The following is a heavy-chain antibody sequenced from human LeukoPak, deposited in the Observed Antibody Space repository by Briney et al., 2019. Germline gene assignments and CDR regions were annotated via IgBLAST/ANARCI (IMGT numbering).Heavy chain of an antibody. CDR2: IYSGGSA. CDR1: GFTVSSNY. CDR3: ARSRITMVRAFYGMDV. V-gene: IGHV3-53*01. J-gene: IGHJ6*02. D-gene: IGHD3-10*01. Sequence: PGGSLRLSCAASGFTVSSNYMSWVRQAPGKGLEWVSVIYSGGSAYYADSVKGRFTISRDNSKNTLYPQMNSLRAEDTAVYYCARSRITMVRAFYGMDVWGQGTTVTVSS.